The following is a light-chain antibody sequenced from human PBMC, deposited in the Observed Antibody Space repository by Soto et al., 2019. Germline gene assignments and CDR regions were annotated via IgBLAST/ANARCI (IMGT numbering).Light chain of an antibody. Sequence: DLQMTQSPSSLSASVGDRVTITCRASQSISNYLNWYQQKPGKAPKLLIYEASSLQSGVPSRFSGSGSGTDFTLTISSLQPEDFATYYCQQSYSTFWTFGQGTKVEIK. CDR2: EAS. CDR1: QSISNY. J-gene: IGKJ1*01. CDR3: QQSYSTFWT. V-gene: IGKV1-39*01.